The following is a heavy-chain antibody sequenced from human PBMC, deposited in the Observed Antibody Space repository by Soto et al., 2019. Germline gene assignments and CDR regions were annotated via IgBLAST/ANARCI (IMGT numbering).Heavy chain of an antibody. V-gene: IGHV1-3*01. J-gene: IGHJ4*02. CDR2: INAGNGNT. D-gene: IGHD3-3*01. CDR3: ARDGPLGIFEMSDY. Sequence: GQRLEWMGWINAGNGNTKYSQKFQGRVTITRDTSASTAYMELSSLRSEDTAVYYCARDGPLGIFEMSDYWGQGTLVTVSS.